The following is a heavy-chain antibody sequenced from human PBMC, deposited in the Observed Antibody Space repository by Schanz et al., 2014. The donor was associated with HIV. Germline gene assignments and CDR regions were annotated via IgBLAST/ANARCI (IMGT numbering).Heavy chain of an antibody. D-gene: IGHD3-16*02. CDR2: ISESGRYT. V-gene: IGHV3-23*01. CDR1: GFNFNSYA. CDR3: AKDGSPPWGTYRNNWFDS. Sequence: EVQLLESGGGVVQPGRSLRLSCVASGFNFNSYAMTWVRQGAGKGLEWVTTISESGRYTYYADSVKGRFTISRDNSKNTLYLQMNSLRAEDAAVYYCAKDGSPPWGTYRNNWFDSWGLGTLVTVSS. J-gene: IGHJ5*01.